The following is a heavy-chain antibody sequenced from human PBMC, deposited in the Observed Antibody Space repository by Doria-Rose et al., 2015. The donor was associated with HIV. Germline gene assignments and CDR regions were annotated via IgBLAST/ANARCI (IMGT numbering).Heavy chain of an antibody. Sequence: VQLVESGGGLVQPGRSLRLSCVGSGFSFESYAMHWVRLAPGEGLEWVAGISWDSGAKGNADSVEGRFIISRDNAKKSVYLEMRSLRPEDTAFYYCAKAPIIGPKYYLYMDVWGKGTSVTVSS. CDR1: GFSFESYA. J-gene: IGHJ6*03. CDR2: ISWDSGAK. V-gene: IGHV3-9*01. D-gene: IGHD3-10*01. CDR3: AKAPIIGPKYYLYMDV.